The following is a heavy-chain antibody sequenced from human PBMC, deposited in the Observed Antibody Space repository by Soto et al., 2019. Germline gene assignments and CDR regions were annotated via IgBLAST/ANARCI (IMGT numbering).Heavy chain of an antibody. J-gene: IGHJ5*02. V-gene: IGHV4-30-4*02. Sequence: PSETLSLTCTVSGGSISSGDYYWSWIRQPPGKGLEWIGYIYYSGSTYYNPSLKSRVTISVDTSKNQFSLKLSSVTAADTAVYYCARGEGSALLGGNWFDPWGQGTLVTVSS. CDR3: ARGEGSALLGGNWFDP. CDR2: IYYSGST. D-gene: IGHD3-10*01. CDR1: GGSISSGDYY.